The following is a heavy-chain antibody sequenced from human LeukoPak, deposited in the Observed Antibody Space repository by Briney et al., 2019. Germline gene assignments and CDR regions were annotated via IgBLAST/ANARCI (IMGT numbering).Heavy chain of an antibody. J-gene: IGHJ4*02. CDR2: ISNSGSPK. D-gene: IGHD4-17*01. Sequence: GGSLRLSCAASGFTFSSYEMNWVRQAPGKGLEWVSYISNSGSPKHYADSVKGRFTISRDNAKNPLYLQMNSLRAEDTAVYYCARDPNGDYDFDYWGQGTLVTVSS. CDR1: GFTFSSYE. CDR3: ARDPNGDYDFDY. V-gene: IGHV3-48*03.